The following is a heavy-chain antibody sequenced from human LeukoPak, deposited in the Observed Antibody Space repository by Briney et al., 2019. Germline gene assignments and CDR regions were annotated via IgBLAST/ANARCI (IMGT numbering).Heavy chain of an antibody. J-gene: IGHJ4*02. D-gene: IGHD2/OR15-2a*01. CDR2: ISYDATNK. V-gene: IGHV3-30*18. CDR3: AKASSNYFYYFEY. Sequence: SCKASGYTFTSYYMHWVRQAPGKGLEWVAVISYDATNKYYADSVKGRFTLSRDNSKNTLYLQTNTLRDEDTAVYYCAKASSNYFYYFEYWGQGTLVTVSS. CDR1: GYTFTSYY.